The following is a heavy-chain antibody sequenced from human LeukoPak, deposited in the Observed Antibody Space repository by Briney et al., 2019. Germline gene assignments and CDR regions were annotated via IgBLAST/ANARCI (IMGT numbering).Heavy chain of an antibody. CDR3: ARGDDSSGYYLVGEYMDV. D-gene: IGHD3-22*01. CDR2: INPNSGGT. V-gene: IGHV1-2*02. J-gene: IGHJ6*03. CDR1: GYTFTRYG. Sequence: ASVKVSCKASGYTFTRYGITWVRQAPGQGVEWMGWINPNSGGTNYAQKFQGRVTMTRHTSISTAYMELSSLRSDDTAVYYCARGDDSSGYYLVGEYMDVWGKGTTVTVSS.